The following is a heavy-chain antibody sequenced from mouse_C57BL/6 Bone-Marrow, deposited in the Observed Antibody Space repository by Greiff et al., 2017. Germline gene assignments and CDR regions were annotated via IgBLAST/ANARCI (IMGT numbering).Heavy chain of an antibody. Sequence: EVKVEESGGGLVQPGGSMKLSCDASGFTFSAAWMDWVRQSPEKGLEWVALIRNKANNHATYYAESVKGRFTISRDDSKSSVYLQMNSVRPEETGCYYFTGWEWVWFADWGQGTLVTVSA. CDR3: TGWEWVWFAD. J-gene: IGHJ3*01. CDR1: GFTFSAAW. CDR2: IRNKANNHAT. V-gene: IGHV6-6*01. D-gene: IGHD3-3*01.